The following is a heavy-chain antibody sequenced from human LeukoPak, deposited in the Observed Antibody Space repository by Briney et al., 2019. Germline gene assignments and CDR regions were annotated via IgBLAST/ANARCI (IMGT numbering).Heavy chain of an antibody. Sequence: SETLSLTCTVSGYSIRSGYYWAWIRQPPGKGLEWIGSSCHSGGTDYNPSLKSRVTISVDTSKNQFSLKLSSVTAADTAVYYCAGRDYLWFGDRPGWYFDLWGRGTLVTVSS. CDR1: GYSIRSGYY. V-gene: IGHV4-38-2*02. CDR3: AGRDYLWFGDRPGWYFDL. J-gene: IGHJ2*01. CDR2: SCHSGGT. D-gene: IGHD3-10*01.